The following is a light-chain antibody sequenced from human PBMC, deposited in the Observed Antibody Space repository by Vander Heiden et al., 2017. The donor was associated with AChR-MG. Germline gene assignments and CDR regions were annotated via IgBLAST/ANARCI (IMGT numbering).Light chain of an antibody. J-gene: IGLJ3*02. V-gene: IGLV2-14*03. Sequence: QSALTQPASVSGSPGPSITISCPGTSSDVGGYDSVSWYQQHPGKAPKLMIYDVSERPSGVSNRFSASKSGNTASLTISGLQAEDEADYFCTSYTSSNTLVFGGGTKVTVL. CDR1: SSDVGGYDS. CDR2: DVS. CDR3: TSYTSSNTLV.